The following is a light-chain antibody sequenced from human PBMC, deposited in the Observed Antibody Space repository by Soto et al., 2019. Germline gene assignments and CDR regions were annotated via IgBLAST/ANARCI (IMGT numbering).Light chain of an antibody. CDR3: QVWGSSSDHPV. Sequence: SYVLAQPPSVSVAPGQTARISRGGDKIGNKRVHWYQQKPGQAPVLVVYDDTDRPSGIPERFSGSNSGNTATLTVNRVEAGDEADFYCQVWGSSSDHPVFGGGTKLTVL. J-gene: IGLJ2*01. CDR1: KIGNKR. CDR2: DDT. V-gene: IGLV3-21*02.